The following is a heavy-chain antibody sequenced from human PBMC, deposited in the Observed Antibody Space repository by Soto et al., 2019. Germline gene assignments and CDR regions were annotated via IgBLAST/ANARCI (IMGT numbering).Heavy chain of an antibody. V-gene: IGHV3-33*01. D-gene: IGHD3-9*01. Sequence: QVQLVESGGGVVQPGRSLRLSCAASGFTFSTYGMHWVRQAPGKGLEWVAVIWNDGSTKYYADSVKGRFTISRDDSKNTLYLQMNSLRAEDTAVYYCARVLRYFDWEYALDIWGQGTMVTVSS. CDR2: IWNDGSTK. CDR1: GFTFSTYG. J-gene: IGHJ3*02. CDR3: ARVLRYFDWEYALDI.